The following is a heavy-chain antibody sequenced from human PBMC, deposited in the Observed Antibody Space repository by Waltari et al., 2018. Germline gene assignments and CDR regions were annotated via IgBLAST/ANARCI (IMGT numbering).Heavy chain of an antibody. CDR3: ARDYWYFDL. Sequence: EVQLVESGGGLVQPGGSLRLSCARSGFTFSNYWMHWVRQAPGKGLVWVSHINSDGGTTSYADSVKGRFTISRDNARNTLYLQMNSLRTEDTAVYYCARDYWYFDLWGRGTLVTVSS. CDR2: INSDGGTT. V-gene: IGHV3-74*01. J-gene: IGHJ2*01. CDR1: GFTFSNYW.